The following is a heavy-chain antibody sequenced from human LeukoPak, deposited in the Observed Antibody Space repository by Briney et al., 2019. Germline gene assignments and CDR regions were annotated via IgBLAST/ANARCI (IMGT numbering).Heavy chain of an antibody. CDR1: GGPFTTNF. CDR2: IYPSGNT. J-gene: IGHJ4*02. Sequence: PSETLSLTCSVSGGPFTTNFWSWIRQPPGKGLEGLGYIYPSGNTHYNPSLKSRVSISVDTPKNQFSLRWSSVTAADTALYHCGRKQETSTFDYWGEGTLVTDSS. V-gene: IGHV4-4*09. CDR3: GRKQETSTFDY.